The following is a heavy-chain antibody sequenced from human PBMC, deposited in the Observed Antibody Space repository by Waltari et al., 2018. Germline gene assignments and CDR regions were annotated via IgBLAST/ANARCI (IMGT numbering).Heavy chain of an antibody. J-gene: IGHJ5*02. CDR3: ARHWKKSGYRFDP. CDR2: IYYSGST. CDR1: GGSISRGSFY. V-gene: IGHV4-39*01. Sequence: QLQLQESGPGLVRPSETLSLTCSVAGGSISRGSFYWGWIRQSPGKGLEWIGSIYYSGSTDYNSNLKSRVTISGDTSKHQFSLKLSSVTAADTAVYYCARHWKKSGYRFDPWGQGTLVTVSS. D-gene: IGHD5-12*01.